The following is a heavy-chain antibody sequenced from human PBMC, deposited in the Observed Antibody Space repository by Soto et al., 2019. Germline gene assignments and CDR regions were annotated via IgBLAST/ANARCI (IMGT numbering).Heavy chain of an antibody. CDR2: ISGSGGST. CDR1: GFTFSSYA. Sequence: GSLRLSCAASGFTFSSYAMSWVRQAPGKGLEWVSAISGSGGSTYYADSVKGRFTISRDNSKNTLYLQMNSLRAEDTAVYYCAKVVLRFLEWFYGMDVWGQGTTVTVSS. V-gene: IGHV3-23*01. CDR3: AKVVLRFLEWFYGMDV. D-gene: IGHD3-3*01. J-gene: IGHJ6*02.